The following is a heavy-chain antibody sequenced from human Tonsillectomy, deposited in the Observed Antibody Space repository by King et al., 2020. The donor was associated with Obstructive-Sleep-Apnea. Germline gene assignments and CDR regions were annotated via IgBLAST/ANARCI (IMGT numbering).Heavy chain of an antibody. CDR3: ARGSYYYDSSGYYSGPLFDY. J-gene: IGHJ4*02. V-gene: IGHV4-31*03. CDR2: IYYSGNT. Sequence: VQLQESGPGLVKPSQTLSLTCTVSGGSISRGGYYWSWIRQHPGKGLEWIGYIYYSGNTYYNPSLKSRVTISVDTSKNQFSLKLSSVTAADTAVYYCARGSYYYDSSGYYSGPLFDYWGQGTLVTVSS. CDR1: GGSISRGGYY. D-gene: IGHD3-22*01.